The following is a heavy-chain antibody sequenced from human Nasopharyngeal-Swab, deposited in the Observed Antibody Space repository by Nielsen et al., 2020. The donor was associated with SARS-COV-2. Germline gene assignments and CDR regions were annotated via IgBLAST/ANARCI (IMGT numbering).Heavy chain of an antibody. CDR2: INHSGST. V-gene: IGHV4-34*01. Sequence: SETLSLTCAVYGGSFSGYYWSWIRQPPGKGLEWIGEINHSGSTNYNPSLKGRVTISVDTSKNQFSLKLSSVTAADTAVYYCARVGRYYDYVWGSYRYQNTYFDYWGQGTLVTVSS. D-gene: IGHD3-16*02. J-gene: IGHJ4*02. CDR3: ARVGRYYDYVWGSYRYQNTYFDY. CDR1: GGSFSGYY.